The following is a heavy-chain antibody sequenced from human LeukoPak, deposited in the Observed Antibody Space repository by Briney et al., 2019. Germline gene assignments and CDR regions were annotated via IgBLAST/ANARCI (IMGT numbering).Heavy chain of an antibody. Sequence: GGSLRLSCAASGFTFSSYGMHWVRQAPGKGLEWVAVIWYDGSNKYYADSVKGRFTISRDNSKNTLYLQMNSLRAEDTAVYYCARSPLVPQGYYYSMDVWGQGTTVTVSS. CDR1: GFTFSSYG. CDR2: IWYDGSNK. D-gene: IGHD2-2*01. V-gene: IGHV3-33*01. CDR3: ARSPLVPQGYYYSMDV. J-gene: IGHJ6*02.